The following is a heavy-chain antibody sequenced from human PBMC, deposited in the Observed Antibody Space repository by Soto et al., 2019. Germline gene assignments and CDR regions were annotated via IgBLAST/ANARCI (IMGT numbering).Heavy chain of an antibody. Sequence: SVKVSCKASGSGFISSGIQWVRQAHGQRLEWIGWIVVASGQTNYAQNFRGRVAIARDTSTATAYIELTGLTSEDTAVYFCSADRPDIGVGWWVWGQGTTVTVSS. J-gene: IGHJ6*02. V-gene: IGHV1-58*02. CDR3: SADRPDIGVGWWV. CDR2: IVVASGQT. D-gene: IGHD2-15*01. CDR1: GSGFISSG.